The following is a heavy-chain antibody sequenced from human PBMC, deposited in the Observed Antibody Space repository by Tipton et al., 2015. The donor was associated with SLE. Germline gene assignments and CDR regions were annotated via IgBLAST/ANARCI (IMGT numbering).Heavy chain of an antibody. CDR2: IYYSGST. CDR3: ARAGWEYSSSGGP. Sequence: TLSLTCTVSGGSISSHYWSWIRQPPGKGLEWIGYIYYSGSTYYNPSLKSRVTISVDTSKNQFSLKLSSVTAADTAVYYCARAGWEYSSSGGPWGQGTLVTVSS. CDR1: GGSISSHY. D-gene: IGHD6-13*01. J-gene: IGHJ4*02. V-gene: IGHV4-59*11.